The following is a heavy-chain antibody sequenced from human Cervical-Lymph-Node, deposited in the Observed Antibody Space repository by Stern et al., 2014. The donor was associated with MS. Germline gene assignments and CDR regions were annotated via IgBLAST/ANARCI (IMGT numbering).Heavy chain of an antibody. V-gene: IGHV1-69*01. J-gene: IGHJ4*02. CDR1: GGTFSSYA. CDR3: ARDGGYCSGGSCYSG. D-gene: IGHD2-15*01. Sequence: VQLVQSGAEVKKPGASVKVSCKASGGTFSSYAISWVRQAPGQGLEWMGGVIRIFCTANYAQKFQGRVTITADESTSTAYMELSSLRSEDTAVYSCARDGGYCSGGSCYSGWGQGTLVTVSS. CDR2: VIRIFCTA.